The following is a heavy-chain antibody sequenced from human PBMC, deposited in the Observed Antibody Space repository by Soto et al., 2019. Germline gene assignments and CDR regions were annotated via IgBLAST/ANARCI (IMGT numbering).Heavy chain of an antibody. V-gene: IGHV4-34*01. D-gene: IGHD2-2*01. CDR1: GGSFSGYY. CDR2: INHSGST. J-gene: IGHJ4*02. CDR3: ALAGADIVVVPAAISFDY. Sequence: QVQLQQWGAGLLKPSETLSLTCAVYGGSFSGYYWSWIRQPPGKGLEWIGEINHSGSTNYNPSLKSRVTISVDTSKNQFSLKLSSVTAADTAVSHCALAGADIVVVPAAISFDYWGQGTLVTVSS.